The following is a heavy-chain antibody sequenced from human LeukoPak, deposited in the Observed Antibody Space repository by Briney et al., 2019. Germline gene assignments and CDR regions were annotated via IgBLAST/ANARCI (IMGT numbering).Heavy chain of an antibody. CDR3: TNYDSSGYPYDY. CDR2: ISGSGGST. V-gene: IGHV3-23*01. D-gene: IGHD3-22*01. J-gene: IGHJ4*02. Sequence: GGSLRLSCAASGFTFSSYAMSWVRQAPGKGLEWVSAISGSGGSTYYADSVKGRFTISRDNSKNTLYLQMNSLRAEDTAVYYCTNYDSSGYPYDYWGQGTLVTVSS. CDR1: GFTFSSYA.